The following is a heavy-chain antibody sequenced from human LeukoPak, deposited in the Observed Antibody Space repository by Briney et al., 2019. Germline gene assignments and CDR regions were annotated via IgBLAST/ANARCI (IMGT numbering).Heavy chain of an antibody. Sequence: ASVKVSCKASGYTFTSYGISWVRQAPGQGLEWMGWISAYNGNTNYAQKLQGRVTMTTDTSTSTAYMELRSLRSDDTAVYYCARVWVNDISTGSPDYWGQGTLVTVSS. V-gene: IGHV1-18*04. J-gene: IGHJ4*02. CDR1: GYTFTSYG. D-gene: IGHD3-9*01. CDR3: ARVWVNDISTGSPDY. CDR2: ISAYNGNT.